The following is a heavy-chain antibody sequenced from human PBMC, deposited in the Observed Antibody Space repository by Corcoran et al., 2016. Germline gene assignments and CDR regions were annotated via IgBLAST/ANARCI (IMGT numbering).Heavy chain of an antibody. CDR3: ARGPPSYEYVWGNFFDC. CDR2: INPSGGST. V-gene: IGHV1-46*01. CDR1: GYTFTSFY. D-gene: IGHD3-16*01. J-gene: IGHJ4*02. Sequence: QVQLVQSGAEVKIPGASLKVSCKASGYTFTSFYIHWVRQAPGQGLEWMGIINPSGGSTTYAQTFQGRVTVTRDTSTSTVYMELSSLRSEDTAVYYCARGPPSYEYVWGNFFDCWGQGTLVTVPS.